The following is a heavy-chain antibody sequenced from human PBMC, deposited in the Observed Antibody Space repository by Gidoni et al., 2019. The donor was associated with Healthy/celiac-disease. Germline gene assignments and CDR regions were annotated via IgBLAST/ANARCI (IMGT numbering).Heavy chain of an antibody. CDR1: GFPFADYA. V-gene: IGHV3-9*01. CDR2: ISWNSGSI. CDR3: AKNGPSGWYLYFQH. J-gene: IGHJ1*01. Sequence: EVQLVESGGGLVQPGRSLRLSCAASGFPFADYAMHWVRQAPGKGLEWVSGISWNSGSIGYADSVKGRFTISRDNAKNSLYLQMNSLRAEDTALYYCAKNGPSGWYLYFQHWGQGTLVTVSS. D-gene: IGHD6-19*01.